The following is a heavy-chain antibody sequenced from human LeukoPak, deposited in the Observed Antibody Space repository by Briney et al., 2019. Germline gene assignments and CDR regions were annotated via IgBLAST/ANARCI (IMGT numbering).Heavy chain of an antibody. D-gene: IGHD3-9*01. V-gene: IGHV3-7*05. J-gene: IGHJ3*02. CDR2: INQDGSVK. Sequence: GGSLRLSCGASGFIFSSDWMNWVRQAPGKGLEWVANINQDGSVKYYVDSVKGRFTVARDNAKKSLYLQMNSLRAEDTAVYYCVRDPDILTGVYCDIWGQGTMVTVSS. CDR3: VRDPDILTGVYCDI. CDR1: GFIFSSDW.